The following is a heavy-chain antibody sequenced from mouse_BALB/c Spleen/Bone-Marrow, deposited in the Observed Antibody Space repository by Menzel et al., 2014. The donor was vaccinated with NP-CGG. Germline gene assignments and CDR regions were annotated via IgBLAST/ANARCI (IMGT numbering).Heavy chain of an antibody. CDR3: SPNSLEGVAY. J-gene: IGHJ3*01. CDR1: GYTFTSYW. Sequence: VQLQQSGAELAKPGASVKMSCKASGYTFTSYWIHWVKQRPGQGLEWIGYCNPSTGYTEFNQQFKDKATLTAGNASSTADMQLSSLTSEDSSAYYCSPNSLEGVAYWGQGTLVTGSA. V-gene: IGHV1-7*01. D-gene: IGHD6-1*01. CDR2: CNPSTGYT.